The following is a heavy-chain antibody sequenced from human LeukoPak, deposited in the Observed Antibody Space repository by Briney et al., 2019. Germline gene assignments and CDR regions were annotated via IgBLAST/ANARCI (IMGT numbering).Heavy chain of an antibody. J-gene: IGHJ3*02. CDR3: AKEKILDWYAFDI. V-gene: IGHV3-30*18. CDR2: ISYDGSNK. CDR1: GFTISSYG. Sequence: RSLRLSCAASGFTISSYGMHWVRQAPGKGLEWVAVISYDGSNKYYADSVKGRFTISRDNSKNTLYLQMNSLRAEDTAVYYCAKEKILDWYAFDIWGQGTMVTVSS. D-gene: IGHD3/OR15-3a*01.